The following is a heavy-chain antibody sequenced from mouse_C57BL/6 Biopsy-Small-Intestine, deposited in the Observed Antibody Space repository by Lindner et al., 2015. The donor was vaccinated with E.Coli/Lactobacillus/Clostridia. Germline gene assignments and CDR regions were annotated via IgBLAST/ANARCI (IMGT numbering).Heavy chain of an antibody. J-gene: IGHJ4*01. Sequence: SVKVSCKASGCTFTDYYIHWVRQAPGQGLEWMGRISPNSGATNYAQKFQGRVTLTRDTSISTAYMELSRLRSDDTAVYYCARSTDYWGQGTLVTVSS. CDR3: ARSTDY. V-gene: IGHV1-18*01. CDR2: ISPNSGAT. CDR1: GCTFTDYY.